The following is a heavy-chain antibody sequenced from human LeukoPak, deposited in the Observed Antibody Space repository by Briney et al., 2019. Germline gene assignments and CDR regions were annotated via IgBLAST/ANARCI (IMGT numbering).Heavy chain of an antibody. J-gene: IGHJ4*02. D-gene: IGHD6-13*01. CDR1: GGSISTYF. CDR2: IYYSGST. Sequence: KPSETLSLTCTVSGGSISTYFWSWIRQPPGKGLEWIGYIYYSGSTNYNPSLKSRVTISLDTSKNQFSLKLTSVTAADTAMYYCARLVGSSWYHEVLFGRDYWGQGTLVTVSS. V-gene: IGHV4-59*08. CDR3: ARLVGSSWYHEVLFGRDY.